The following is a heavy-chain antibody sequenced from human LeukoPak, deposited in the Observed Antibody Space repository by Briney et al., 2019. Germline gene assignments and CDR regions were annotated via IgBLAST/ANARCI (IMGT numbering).Heavy chain of an antibody. CDR3: ARLVGSWDAFDI. J-gene: IGHJ3*02. CDR1: GYTITGYY. CDR2: INPNSGGT. V-gene: IGHV1-2*02. D-gene: IGHD1-26*01. Sequence: ASVKVSCKASGYTITGYYMHWVRQAPGQGLEWMGWINPNSGGTNYAQKFQGRVTMTRDTSISTAYMELSRLRSDDTAVYYCARLVGSWDAFDIWGQGTMVTVSS.